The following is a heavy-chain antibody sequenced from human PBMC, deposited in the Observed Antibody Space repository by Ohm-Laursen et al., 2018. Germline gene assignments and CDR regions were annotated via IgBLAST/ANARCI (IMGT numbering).Heavy chain of an antibody. Sequence: SLRLSCSASGFTVSRNYMSWVRQAPGKGLEWVSVIYSGGSTYYAESVKGRFTISRDNSKNTLYLQMNSLRAEDTAVYYCAKDADGRAVPMDYWGQGTLVTVSS. CDR1: GFTVSRNY. V-gene: IGHV3-66*01. CDR2: IYSGGST. CDR3: AKDADGRAVPMDY. D-gene: IGHD6-19*01. J-gene: IGHJ4*02.